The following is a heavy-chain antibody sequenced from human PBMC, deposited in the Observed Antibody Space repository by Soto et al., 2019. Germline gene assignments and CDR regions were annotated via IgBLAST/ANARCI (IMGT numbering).Heavy chain of an antibody. CDR1: GYTFTSYA. J-gene: IGHJ6*02. CDR3: ASEYCGGNCYSAARYGMDV. Sequence: QVPLVQSGAEVKKPGASVKVSCKASGYTFTSYAMHWVRQAAGQRLEWMGWINAGNGNTKYSQKFQGRVTITRDTSASTAYMELSSLRSEDPAVYYCASEYCGGNCYSAARYGMDVWGQGTTVTVSS. V-gene: IGHV1-3*01. D-gene: IGHD2-21*02. CDR2: INAGNGNT.